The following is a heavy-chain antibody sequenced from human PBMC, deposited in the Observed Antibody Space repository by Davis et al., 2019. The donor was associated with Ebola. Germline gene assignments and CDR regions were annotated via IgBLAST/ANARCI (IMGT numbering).Heavy chain of an antibody. D-gene: IGHD1-26*01. J-gene: IGHJ4*02. CDR2: IYSSGSI. CDR3: ARDPPGEWEPRQSGY. CDR1: GGSISSHY. V-gene: IGHV4-4*07. Sequence: PSETLSLTCTVSGGSISSHYWSWIRQPAGKGLEWIGHIYSSGSINYNPSLKSRVTISVDTSKNQFSLKLTSVTAADSAVYYCARDPPGEWEPRQSGYWGQGTLVTVSS.